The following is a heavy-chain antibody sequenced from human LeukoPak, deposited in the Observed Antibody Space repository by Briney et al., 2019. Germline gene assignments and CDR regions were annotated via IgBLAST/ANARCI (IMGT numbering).Heavy chain of an antibody. D-gene: IGHD3-3*02. J-gene: IGHJ4*02. CDR3: ARHLHFSGDYGFDH. Sequence: SETLSLTCTVSGGSISSYYWSWIRQPPGKGLEWIGYIYYSGNTNYNPSLKSRVSISIDTSKNQFSLQLSSVTAADTAVYYCARHLHFSGDYGFDHWGQGTLVTVSS. CDR1: GGSISSYY. V-gene: IGHV4-59*01. CDR2: IYYSGNT.